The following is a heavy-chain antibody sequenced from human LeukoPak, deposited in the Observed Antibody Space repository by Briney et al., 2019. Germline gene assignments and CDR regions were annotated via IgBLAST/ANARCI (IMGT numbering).Heavy chain of an antibody. J-gene: IGHJ5*02. V-gene: IGHV1-2*02. CDR2: INPNSGGT. CDR3: ARDSDYTSGNYRGFWFDP. Sequence: GASVKVSCKASGYTFTGYYMHWVRQAPGQGLKCMGWINPNSGGTHYAQKFQGRVTMTRDTSISAAYMELNRLRSDDTAVYYCARDSDYTSGNYRGFWFDPWGQGTLVTVSS. D-gene: IGHD3-10*01. CDR1: GYTFTGYY.